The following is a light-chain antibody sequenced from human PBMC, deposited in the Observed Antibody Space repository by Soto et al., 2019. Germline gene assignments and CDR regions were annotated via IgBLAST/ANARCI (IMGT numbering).Light chain of an antibody. CDR3: QQYDSFSVT. CDR1: QGISSY. Sequence: AIRMTQSPSSLSASTGDRVTITCRASQGISSYLAWYQQKPGKAPKLLIYAASTLQSGVPSRFSGSRSGTDLTITISSLQPDDFETYYCQQYDSFSVTFGQGTKVDIK. CDR2: AAS. V-gene: IGKV1-8*01. J-gene: IGKJ1*01.